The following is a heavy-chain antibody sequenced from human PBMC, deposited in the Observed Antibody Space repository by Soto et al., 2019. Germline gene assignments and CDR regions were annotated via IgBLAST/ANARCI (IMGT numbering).Heavy chain of an antibody. Sequence: EVQLVESGGGLVQPGGSLRLSCAASGFTFSSFWMHWVRQVPGKGLVWVSRINTDGSSTSYADSVKGRFTISRDNAKNTVYLQMNSVRVEDTAVYYCARGARVWELVPWGQGHLVTVSS. CDR1: GFTFSSFW. CDR2: INTDGSST. D-gene: IGHD1-26*01. V-gene: IGHV3-74*01. CDR3: ARGARVWELVP. J-gene: IGHJ4*02.